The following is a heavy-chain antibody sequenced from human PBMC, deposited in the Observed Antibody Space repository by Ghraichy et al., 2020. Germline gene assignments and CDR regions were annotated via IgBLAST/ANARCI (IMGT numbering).Heavy chain of an antibody. CDR2: IYYSGST. Sequence: SQTLSLTCTVSGGSISSSSYYWGWIRQPPGKGLEWIGSIYYSGSTYYNPSLKSRVTISVDTSKNQFSLKLSSVTAADTAVYYCARLHKSYDFWSGYPYAFDIWGQGTMVTVSS. J-gene: IGHJ3*02. V-gene: IGHV4-39*01. CDR1: GGSISSSSYY. CDR3: ARLHKSYDFWSGYPYAFDI. D-gene: IGHD3-3*01.